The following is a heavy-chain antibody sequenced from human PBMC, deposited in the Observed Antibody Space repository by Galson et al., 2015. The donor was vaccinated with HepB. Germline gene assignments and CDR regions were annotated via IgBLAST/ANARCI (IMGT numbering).Heavy chain of an antibody. J-gene: IGHJ3*02. V-gene: IGHV4-59*01. CDR2: IYYSGNT. Sequence: ETLSFTCTVSGDSITDYYWTWIRQPPGKGLDWIGTIYYSGNTYYNPSLKGRVTISVDMSKNQFSLRLSSVTAAATAVYYCARAYYGDNDAFDIWGQGTMVTVSS. CDR3: ARAYYGDNDAFDI. CDR1: GDSITDYY. D-gene: IGHD4-17*01.